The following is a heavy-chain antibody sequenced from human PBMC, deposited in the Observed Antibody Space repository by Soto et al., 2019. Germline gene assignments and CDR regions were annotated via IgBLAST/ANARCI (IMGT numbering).Heavy chain of an antibody. D-gene: IGHD6-25*01. Sequence: VQLVESGGGLVQPGGSLRLSCAASGFTFSSYWMHWVRQAPGKGLVWVSRINSDGSSTRYADSVKGRFTISRDNAKNTLYLQMNSLRADDTAVYYCARKWGYSSATLAYYMDVWGKGTTVTVSS. CDR2: INSDGSST. V-gene: IGHV3-74*01. J-gene: IGHJ6*03. CDR3: ARKWGYSSATLAYYMDV. CDR1: GFTFSSYW.